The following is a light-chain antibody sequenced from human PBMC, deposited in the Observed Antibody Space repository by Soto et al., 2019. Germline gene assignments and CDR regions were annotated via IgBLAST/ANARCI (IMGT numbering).Light chain of an antibody. CDR2: RNN. CDR1: SSNIGSNY. J-gene: IGLJ3*02. CDR3: AAWDDSLSGWM. V-gene: IGLV1-47*01. Sequence: QSVLTQPPSASGTPGPRVTISCSGSSSNIGSNYVYWYQQLPGTAPKLLIYRNNQRPSGVPDRFSGSKSGTSASLAISGLRSEDEADYYCAAWDDSLSGWMFGGGTQLTVL.